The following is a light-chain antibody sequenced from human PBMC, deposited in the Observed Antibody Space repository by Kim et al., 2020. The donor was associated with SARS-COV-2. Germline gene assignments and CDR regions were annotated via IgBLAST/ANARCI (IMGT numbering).Light chain of an antibody. CDR3: QAWDSSTWV. J-gene: IGLJ3*02. CDR2: QDS. V-gene: IGLV3-1*01. CDR1: KLGDKY. Sequence: SYELTQPPSVSVSPGQTASITCSGDKLGDKYACWYQQKPGQSPVLVIYQDSKRPSGITERFSGSNSGNSATLTISGTQAMGEADYYCQAWDSSTWVFGGGTKLTVL.